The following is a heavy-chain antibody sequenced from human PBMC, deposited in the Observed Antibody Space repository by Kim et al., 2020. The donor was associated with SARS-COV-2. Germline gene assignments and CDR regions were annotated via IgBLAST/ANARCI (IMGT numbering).Heavy chain of an antibody. D-gene: IGHD2-21*02. CDR1: GGSISSYY. CDR2: IYYSGST. J-gene: IGHJ6*02. Sequence: SETLSFTCTVSGGSISSYYWSWIRQPPGKGLEWIGYIYYSGSTNYNPSLKSRVTISVDTSKNQFSLKLSSVTAADTAVYYCARRLQEHIVVVTAIRTTDYYYYGMDVWGQGTTVTVSS. CDR3: ARRLQEHIVVVTAIRTTDYYYYGMDV. V-gene: IGHV4-59*08.